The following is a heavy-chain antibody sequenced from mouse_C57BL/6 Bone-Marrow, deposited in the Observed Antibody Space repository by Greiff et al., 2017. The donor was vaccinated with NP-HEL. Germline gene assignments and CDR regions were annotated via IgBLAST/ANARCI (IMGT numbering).Heavy chain of an antibody. CDR2: IHPNSGST. V-gene: IGHV1-64*01. CDR1: GYTFTSYW. J-gene: IGHJ4*01. Sequence: VQLQQPGAELVKPGASVKLSCKASGYTFTSYWMHWVKQRPGQGLEWIGMIHPNSGSTNYNEKFKSKATLTVDKSSSTAYMQLSSLTSEDSAVFYCESALIMRFDMDYGGKRTSDTVSS. CDR3: ESALIMRFDMDY.